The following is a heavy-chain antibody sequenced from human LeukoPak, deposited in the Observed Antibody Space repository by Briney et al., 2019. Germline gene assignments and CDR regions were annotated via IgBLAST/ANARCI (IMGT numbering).Heavy chain of an antibody. CDR2: IYYSGST. Sequence: PSETLSLTCTVSGGSFSSGSYYWSWIRQPPGKGLEWIGYIYYSGSTNYNPSLKRRVTISVDTSKNQFSLKLSSVTAADTAVYYCARGGGCSGGSCRNAFDIWGQGTMVTVSS. J-gene: IGHJ3*02. V-gene: IGHV4-61*01. D-gene: IGHD2-15*01. CDR1: GGSFSSGSYY. CDR3: ARGGGCSGGSCRNAFDI.